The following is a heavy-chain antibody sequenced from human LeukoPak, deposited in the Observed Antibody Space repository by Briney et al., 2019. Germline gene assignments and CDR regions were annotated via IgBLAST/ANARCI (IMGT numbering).Heavy chain of an antibody. D-gene: IGHD2-2*01. CDR1: GFTFIDYS. J-gene: IGHJ3*02. CDR2: ISGSTGTT. CDR3: ARDHIVVVPAASDVFDI. Sequence: GGSLRLSCAASGFTFIDYSMNWVRQAPGKGLEWVSYISGSTGTTYYADSVKGRFTVSRDNSKNTLYLQMNSLRAEDTAVYYCARDHIVVVPAASDVFDIWGQGTMVTVSS. V-gene: IGHV3-48*01.